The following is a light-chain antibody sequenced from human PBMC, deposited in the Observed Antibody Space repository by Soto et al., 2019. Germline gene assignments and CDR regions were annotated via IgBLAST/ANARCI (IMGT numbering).Light chain of an antibody. Sequence: DIQMTQSPSSLSASLGDRVTITCQASQNINNYLNWYQQKPGRAPNLLIYAASSLQSGVPSRFSGSGSGTDFTPTISSLQPEDFATYYCQQSYSTPQTFGQGTKVDI. CDR1: QNINNY. CDR2: AAS. V-gene: IGKV1-39*01. J-gene: IGKJ1*01. CDR3: QQSYSTPQT.